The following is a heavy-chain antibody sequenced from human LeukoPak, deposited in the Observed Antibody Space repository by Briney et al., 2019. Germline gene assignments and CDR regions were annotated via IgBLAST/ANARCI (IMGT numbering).Heavy chain of an antibody. V-gene: IGHV3-30*03. J-gene: IGHJ4*02. CDR1: GFTFSSYG. CDR2: ISYDGSNK. D-gene: IGHD3-16*01. CDR3: ARGSHGGEPYYFDY. Sequence: PGGSLRLSCAASGFTFSSYGMHWVRQAPGKGLEWVAVISYDGSNKYYADSVKGRFTISRDNSKNTLYLQMNSLRAEDTAVYYCARGSHGGEPYYFDYWGQGTLVTASS.